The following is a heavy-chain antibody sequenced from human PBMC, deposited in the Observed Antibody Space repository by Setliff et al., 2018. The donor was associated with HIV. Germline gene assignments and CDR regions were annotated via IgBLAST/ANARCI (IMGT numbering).Heavy chain of an antibody. CDR2: IYHSGST. CDR3: ASFDVDLAMAPDY. Sequence: SETLSLTCAVSGYSISSGYYWGWIRQPPGKGLEWRGSIYHSGSTYYTPSLNSLVTISVDTSKNQFSLKLIPVTAADTAVYYCASFDVDLAMAPDYWGQGMLVTVSS. D-gene: IGHD5-18*01. J-gene: IGHJ4*02. CDR1: GYSISSGYY. V-gene: IGHV4-38-2*01.